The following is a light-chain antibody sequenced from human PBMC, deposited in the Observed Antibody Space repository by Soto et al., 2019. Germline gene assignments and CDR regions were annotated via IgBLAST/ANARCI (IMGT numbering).Light chain of an antibody. CDR1: QNIYNY. V-gene: IGKV1-39*01. J-gene: IGKJ5*01. CDR3: EQTYSTPVT. CDR2: AAS. Sequence: DIQMTQSPSSLSASVGDRVTVTCRTSQNIYNYLNWYQQKPGKAPKLLIYAASSVQSGVPLSFSGTGPGTDFTLTISSLQPEVFATYYCEQTYSTPVTFGQGTRLEVK.